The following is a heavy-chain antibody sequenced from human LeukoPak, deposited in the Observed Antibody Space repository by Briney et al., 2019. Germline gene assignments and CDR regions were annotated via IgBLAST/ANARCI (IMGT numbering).Heavy chain of an antibody. V-gene: IGHV1-2*02. Sequence: SGKVSCKASGYTFTGYYMHWVRQAPGQGLEWVGWSNSNSGGTNYAQKFQGRVTMTRDTSISTAYMELSRLRSDDTAVYYCARYRNYYDSSGYYYVEYFQHWGQGTLVTVSS. J-gene: IGHJ1*01. CDR1: GYTFTGYY. CDR3: ARYRNYYDSSGYYYVEYFQH. D-gene: IGHD3-22*01. CDR2: SNSNSGGT.